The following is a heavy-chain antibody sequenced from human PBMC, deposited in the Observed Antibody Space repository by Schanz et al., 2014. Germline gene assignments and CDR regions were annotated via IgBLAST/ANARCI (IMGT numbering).Heavy chain of an antibody. D-gene: IGHD2-2*01. Sequence: QVQLQQWGAGLLKPSETLSLTCAVYGGSFSGYYWSWIRQPPGKGLEWIAEINHGGSTNYNPSLKSRVTISVDTSKNQFSLKLRSVTAEDTAVYYCARAARRTRVVPLYFDYWGQGTLVTVSS. J-gene: IGHJ4*02. CDR1: GGSFSGYY. CDR3: ARAARRTRVVPLYFDY. V-gene: IGHV4-34*01. CDR2: INHGGST.